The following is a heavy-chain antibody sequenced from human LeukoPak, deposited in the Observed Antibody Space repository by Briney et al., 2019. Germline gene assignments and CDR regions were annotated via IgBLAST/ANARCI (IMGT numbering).Heavy chain of an antibody. V-gene: IGHV1-18*04. D-gene: IGHD3-9*01. CDR1: GYTFTSYG. J-gene: IGHJ4*02. CDR3: ARGGYDILTGSYYFDY. Sequence: GASVKVSCKASGYTFTSYGISWVRQAPGQGLEWMGWISPYNGNTNYAQKLQGRVTMTTDTSTSTAYMELRSLRSDDTAVYYCARGGYDILTGSYYFDYWGQGTLVTVSS. CDR2: ISPYNGNT.